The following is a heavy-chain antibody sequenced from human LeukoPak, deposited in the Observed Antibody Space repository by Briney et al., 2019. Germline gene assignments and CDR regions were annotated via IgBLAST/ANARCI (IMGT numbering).Heavy chain of an antibody. J-gene: IGHJ5*02. V-gene: IGHV7-4-1*02. CDR1: GYTFTSYY. CDR3: ASLRGSLLSP. Sequence: ASVKVSCKASGYTFTSYYMHWVRQAPGQGLEWMGWINTNTGNLTYAQGFTGRFVFSLDTSVSTAYLQISSLKAEDTAVYYCASLRGSLLSPWGQGTLVTVSS. D-gene: IGHD3-10*01. CDR2: INTNTGNL.